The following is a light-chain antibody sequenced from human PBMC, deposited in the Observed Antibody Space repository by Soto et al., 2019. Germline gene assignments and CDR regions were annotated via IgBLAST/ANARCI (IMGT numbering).Light chain of an antibody. Sequence: DVVMTQSPLSLPVTLGQPASISCRSNQSLVHSDGIAYFSWVQQRPGRSPRRLIYKVSNRDSGGPARFSGSGSGTDFALKISRVEAEDVGVYYCMQGTHWPITFGQGTRLEIK. CDR1: QSLVHSDGIAY. CDR3: MQGTHWPIT. CDR2: KVS. V-gene: IGKV2-30*02. J-gene: IGKJ5*01.